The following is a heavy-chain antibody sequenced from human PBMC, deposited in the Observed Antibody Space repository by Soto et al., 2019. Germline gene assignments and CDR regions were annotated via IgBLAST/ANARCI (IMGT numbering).Heavy chain of an antibody. CDR2: IIPIFGTA. Sequence: SVKVSCKASGGTFSSYAISWVRQAPGQGLEWMGGIIPIFGTANYAQKFQGRVTITADESTSTAYMELSSLRSEDTAVYYCARKRDGYNYYFDYWGQGTLVTVSS. D-gene: IGHD5-12*01. CDR3: ARKRDGYNYYFDY. J-gene: IGHJ4*02. CDR1: GGTFSSYA. V-gene: IGHV1-69*13.